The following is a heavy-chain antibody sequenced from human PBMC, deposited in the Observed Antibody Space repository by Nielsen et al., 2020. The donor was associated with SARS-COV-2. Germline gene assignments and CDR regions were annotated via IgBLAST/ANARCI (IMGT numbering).Heavy chain of an antibody. CDR1: GFTFHDYG. V-gene: IGHV3-9*01. CDR3: ARLGGAGDFDF. CDR2: VSWNSDRI. Sequence: SLKISCAASGFTFHDYGMHWVRQAPGKGLEWVSGVSWNSDRIVYADSVKGRFTISRDNAKNSLYLQMNSLRGEDTAMYYCARLGGAGDFDFWGQETLVTVSS. J-gene: IGHJ4*02. D-gene: IGHD6-13*01.